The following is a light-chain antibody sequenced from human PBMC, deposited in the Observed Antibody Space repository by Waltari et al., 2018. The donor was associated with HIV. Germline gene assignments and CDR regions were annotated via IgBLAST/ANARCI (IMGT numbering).Light chain of an antibody. J-gene: IGLJ2*01. V-gene: IGLV2-14*01. CDR3: SSYTSSSTLVV. CDR1: MHSVGGYTY. CDR2: EVS. Sequence: QSALTQPASVSGSPGPSTTISSTGNMHSVGGYTYLSWYQQHPRKAPKLMSYEVSNRPAGVSKRFSGSKSGNTASLTISGLQAEDEADYYCSSYTSSSTLVVFGGGTKLTVL.